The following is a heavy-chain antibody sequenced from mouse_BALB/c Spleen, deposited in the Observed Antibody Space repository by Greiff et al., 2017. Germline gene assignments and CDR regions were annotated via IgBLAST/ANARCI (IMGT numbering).Heavy chain of an antibody. CDR2: ISSGSSTI. CDR3: ARFDYAWFAY. J-gene: IGHJ3*01. Sequence: EVQLVESGGGLVQPGGSRKLSCAASGFTFSSFGMHWVRQAPEKGLEWVAYISSGSSTIYYADKVKGRFTISRDNPKKPLFLQMTSLRSEDTAMYYCARFDYAWFAYWGQGTLVTVSA. D-gene: IGHD2-4*01. CDR1: GFTFSSFG. V-gene: IGHV5-17*02.